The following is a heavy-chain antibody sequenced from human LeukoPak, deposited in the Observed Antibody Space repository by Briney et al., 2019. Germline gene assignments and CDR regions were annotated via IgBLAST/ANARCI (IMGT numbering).Heavy chain of an antibody. CDR2: LNPSDDST. V-gene: IGHV1-46*01. D-gene: IGHD2-15*01. CDR1: GYTFTSYF. CDR3: ARDRERIWRRSYSDY. Sequence: GASVKVSCKASGYTFTSYFLHWVRQAPGQGLEWMGILNPSDDSTTYAQKFQGRVTMTRDMSTSTVYLELSSLRSDDTAVYYCARDRERIWRRSYSDYWGQGSLVTVSS. J-gene: IGHJ4*02.